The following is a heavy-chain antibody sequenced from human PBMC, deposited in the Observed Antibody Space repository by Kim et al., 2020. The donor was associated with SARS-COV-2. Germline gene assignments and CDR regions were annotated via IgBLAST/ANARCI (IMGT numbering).Heavy chain of an antibody. CDR2: ISSSGSYT. CDR3: ARVPFGDLSAYYFDL. Sequence: GGSLRLSCAASGFTFSDYYMTWIRQTPGKGLEWVSYISSSGSYTNYADPVKGRCIISRDNAKNSLYLQMSSLRAEDTALYYCARVPFGDLSAYYFDLWGQGTLVTVSS. J-gene: IGHJ4*02. CDR1: GFTFSDYY. D-gene: IGHD3-10*01. V-gene: IGHV3-11*05.